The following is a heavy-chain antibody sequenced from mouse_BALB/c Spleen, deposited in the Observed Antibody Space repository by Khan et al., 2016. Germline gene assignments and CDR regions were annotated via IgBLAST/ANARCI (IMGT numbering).Heavy chain of an antibody. Sequence: EVQLVESGGGLVQPKGSLKLSCAASGFTFNTYAMNWVRQAPGKGLEWVARIRSKSNNYATYYADSVKDRVTISRDDSQSMLYLQMNNLKTEDTAMYYCVVYDYDVFAYWGQGTLVTVSA. CDR3: VVYDYDVFAY. CDR1: GFTFNTYA. J-gene: IGHJ3*01. CDR2: IRSKSNNYAT. D-gene: IGHD2-4*01. V-gene: IGHV10-1*02.